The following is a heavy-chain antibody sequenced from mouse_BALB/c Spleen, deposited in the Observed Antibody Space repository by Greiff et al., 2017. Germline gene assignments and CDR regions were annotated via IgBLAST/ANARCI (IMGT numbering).Heavy chain of an antibody. CDR3: VRVLGRGFAY. CDR2: IWTGGGT. CDR1: GFSLTSYD. V-gene: IGHV2-9-2*01. Sequence: QVQLKESGPGLVAPSQSLSITCTVSGFSLTSYDISWIRQPPGKGLEWLGVIWTGGGTNYNSAFMSRLSISKDNSKSQVFLKMNSLQTDDTAIYYCVRVLGRGFAYWGQGTLVTVSA. J-gene: IGHJ3*01. D-gene: IGHD4-1*01.